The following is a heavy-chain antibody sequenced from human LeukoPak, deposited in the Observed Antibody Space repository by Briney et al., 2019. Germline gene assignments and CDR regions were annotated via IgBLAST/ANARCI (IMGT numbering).Heavy chain of an antibody. J-gene: IGHJ3*02. CDR2: INSDGSST. CDR3: ARRISSSWYNYAFDI. D-gene: IGHD6-13*01. V-gene: IGHV3-74*01. CDR1: GFTFSSYW. Sequence: PGGSLRLSCAASGFTFSSYWMHWVRQAPGKGLVWVSRINSDGSSTSYADSVKGRFTISRDNAKNTLYLQMNSLRAEDTAVYYCARRISSSWYNYAFDIWGQGTMVTVSS.